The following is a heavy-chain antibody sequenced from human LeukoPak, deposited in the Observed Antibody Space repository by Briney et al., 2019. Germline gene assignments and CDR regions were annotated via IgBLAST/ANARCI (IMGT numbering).Heavy chain of an antibody. Sequence: GSSVKVSCKASGXTFSSYAISWVRQAPGQGLEWMGGIIPIFGTANYAQKFQGRVTITADESTSTAYMELSSLRSEDTAVYYCARTYDFWTGYYFDYWGQGTLVTVSS. V-gene: IGHV1-69*01. CDR2: IIPIFGTA. CDR1: GXTFSSYA. D-gene: IGHD3-3*01. J-gene: IGHJ4*02. CDR3: ARTYDFWTGYYFDY.